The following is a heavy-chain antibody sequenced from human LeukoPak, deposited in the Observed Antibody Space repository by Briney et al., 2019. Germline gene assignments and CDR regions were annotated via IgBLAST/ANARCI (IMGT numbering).Heavy chain of an antibody. V-gene: IGHV4-38-2*02. CDR1: GYSISSGYY. D-gene: IGHD6-6*01. Sequence: PSETLSLTCTVSGYSISSGYYWGWIRQPPGKGLEWIGSIYHSGSTYYNPSLKSRVTISVDTSKNQFSLKLSSVTAADTAVYYCARRGEYSSSSGFSYYYYYYYMDVWGKGTTVTVSS. J-gene: IGHJ6*03. CDR2: IYHSGST. CDR3: ARRGEYSSSSGFSYYYYYYYMDV.